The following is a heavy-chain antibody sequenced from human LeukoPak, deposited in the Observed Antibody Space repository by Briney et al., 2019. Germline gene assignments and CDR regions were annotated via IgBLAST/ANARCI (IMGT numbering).Heavy chain of an antibody. D-gene: IGHD3-22*01. CDR1: GLTFSSYE. CDR3: ARGGSTYYYDSSGYI. Sequence: TGGSLRLSCAASGLTFSSYEMNGVRQARGKGLEWVSYISSSGSTIYYADSVKGRFTISRDNAKNSLYLQMNSLRAEDTAVYYCARGGSTYYYDSSGYIWGQGTLVTVSS. V-gene: IGHV3-48*03. CDR2: ISSSGSTI. J-gene: IGHJ4*02.